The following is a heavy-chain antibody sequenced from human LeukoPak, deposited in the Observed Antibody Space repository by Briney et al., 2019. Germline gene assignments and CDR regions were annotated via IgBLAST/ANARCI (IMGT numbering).Heavy chain of an antibody. Sequence: GGSLRLSCAASGFTFSSYAMSWVRQAPGKGLEWVSTLGVSGGTYYADSVKGRFTISRDKSKNTLYLQMNSLRAEDTAVYYCTKRTPYYFDYWGQGTLITVSS. J-gene: IGHJ4*02. CDR2: LGVSGGT. V-gene: IGHV3-23*01. CDR3: TKRTPYYFDY. CDR1: GFTFSSYA.